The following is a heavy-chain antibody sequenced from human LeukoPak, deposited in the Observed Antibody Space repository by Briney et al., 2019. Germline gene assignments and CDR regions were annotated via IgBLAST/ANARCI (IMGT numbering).Heavy chain of an antibody. J-gene: IGHJ4*02. CDR1: AYTFTCYY. D-gene: IGHD2-15*01. CDR2: INPNSGGT. Sequence: GASLTVSCTASAYTFTCYYIHWVRQAPGQGLEWIGWINPNSGGTNYAQKFQGRVTMTRDTSISTAYMELSRLRSDDTAVYYCARSLIVVVVAATHSDYWGQGTLVTVSS. CDR3: ARSLIVVVVAATHSDY. V-gene: IGHV1-2*02.